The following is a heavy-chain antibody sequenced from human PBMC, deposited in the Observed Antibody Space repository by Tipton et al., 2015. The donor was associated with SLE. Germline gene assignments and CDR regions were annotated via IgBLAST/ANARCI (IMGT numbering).Heavy chain of an antibody. CDR2: IFYSGST. CDR1: GGSITSLSYC. D-gene: IGHD6-6*01. CDR3: AAGVAAPYYFDY. Sequence: TLSLTCSVSGGSITSLSYCWSWIRQPAGKGLEWIGYIFYSGSTNYNPSLKSRVTISKDTSKNQFSLSLTSVTAAETAVYYCAAGVAAPYYFDYWGQGTLVTVSS. V-gene: IGHV4-61*10. J-gene: IGHJ4*02.